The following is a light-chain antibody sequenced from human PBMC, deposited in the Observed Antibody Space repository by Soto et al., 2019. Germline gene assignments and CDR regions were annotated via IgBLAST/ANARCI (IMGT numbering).Light chain of an antibody. Sequence: EIVLTQSPATLSLSPGQKATLSCRASQSVSIFFAWFQQKPGQAPRLLIYDASNMATGVPARFSGSGSGTDFNLTISRLVPEDLALYDGEHRCSWPPLFGQGTRLEI. CDR1: QSVSIF. V-gene: IGKV3-11*01. CDR2: DAS. J-gene: IGKJ5*01. CDR3: EHRCSWPPL.